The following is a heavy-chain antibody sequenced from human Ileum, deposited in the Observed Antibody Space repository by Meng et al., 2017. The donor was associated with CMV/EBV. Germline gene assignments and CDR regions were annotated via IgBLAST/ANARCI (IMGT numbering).Heavy chain of an antibody. CDR2: IYDNGST. Sequence: SETLSLTCGVSGASTGSSSYYWGWIRQPPGKGLEWLGTIYDNGSTYYNSSLKSRITISVDTSKNQFSLRLTFVTVADTAVYYCARVGFWSGYYFDYWGQGMLVTVSS. CDR1: GASTGSSSYY. CDR3: ARVGFWSGYYFDY. J-gene: IGHJ4*02. V-gene: IGHV4-39*07. D-gene: IGHD3-3*01.